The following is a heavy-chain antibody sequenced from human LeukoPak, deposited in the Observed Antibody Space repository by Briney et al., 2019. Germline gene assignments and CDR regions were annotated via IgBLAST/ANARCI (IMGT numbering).Heavy chain of an antibody. Sequence: LRLSCAASGFTFSSYAMSWIRQPPGEGLEWIGYIYTSGNTNYNPSLQSRVTMSVDTSKNQFSLNLTSVTAADTAVYYCARLQSYGSGRSYYMDVWANGATVTVSS. D-gene: IGHD3-10*01. V-gene: IGHV4-4*09. CDR3: ARLQSYGSGRSYYMDV. CDR1: GFTFSSYA. J-gene: IGHJ6*03. CDR2: IYTSGNT.